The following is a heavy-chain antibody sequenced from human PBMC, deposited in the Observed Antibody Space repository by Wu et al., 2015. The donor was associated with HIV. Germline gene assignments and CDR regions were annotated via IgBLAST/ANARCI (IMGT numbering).Heavy chain of an antibody. Sequence: QVQLVQSGTEVKKPGASVKVSCKASGYTFTSYGISWVRQAPGQGLEWMGWISAYNGNTNYAQKLQGRVTMTTDTSTSTAYMELRSLRSDDTAVYYCARDYTSGSGRYPSYYYYGMDVVGQGTTVTVSS. CDR3: ARDYTSGSGRYPSYYYYGMDV. J-gene: IGHJ6*02. V-gene: IGHV1-18*01. CDR2: ISAYNGNT. D-gene: IGHD3-22*01. CDR1: GYTFTSYG.